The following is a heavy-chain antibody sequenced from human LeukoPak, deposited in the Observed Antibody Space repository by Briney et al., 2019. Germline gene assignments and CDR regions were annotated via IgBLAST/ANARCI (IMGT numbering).Heavy chain of an antibody. Sequence: GRSLRLSCAASGFTFSSYGMHWVRRAPGKGLEWVAVISYDGSNKYYADSVKGRFTISRDNSKNTLYLQMNSLGAEDTAVYYCAKDRAGRWLQIYYYYGMDVWGQGTTVTVSS. CDR2: ISYDGSNK. CDR1: GFTFSSYG. J-gene: IGHJ6*02. D-gene: IGHD5-24*01. V-gene: IGHV3-30*18. CDR3: AKDRAGRWLQIYYYYGMDV.